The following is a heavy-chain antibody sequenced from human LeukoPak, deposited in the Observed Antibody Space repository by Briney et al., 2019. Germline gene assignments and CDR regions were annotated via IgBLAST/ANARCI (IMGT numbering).Heavy chain of an antibody. Sequence: ASVKVSCKASGYTFTSYYMHWVRQAPGQGLEWMGIINPSGGSTSYAQKFQGRVTMTRDTSTSTVYMELSSLRSEDTAVYYCARNGSPSPPRYYDILTGYPNDAFDIWGQGTMVTVSS. CDR3: ARNGSPSPPRYYDILTGYPNDAFDI. V-gene: IGHV1-46*01. CDR1: GYTFTSYY. CDR2: INPSGGST. J-gene: IGHJ3*02. D-gene: IGHD3-9*01.